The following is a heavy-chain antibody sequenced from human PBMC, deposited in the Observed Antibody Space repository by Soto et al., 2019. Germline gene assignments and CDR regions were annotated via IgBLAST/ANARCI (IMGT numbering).Heavy chain of an antibody. CDR1: GDSISDYY. D-gene: IGHD6-19*01. J-gene: IGHJ6*02. CDR3: ARMYNSGLYRPEGDYFFYGMDV. Sequence: PSETLSLTCTVSGDSISDYYWSWIRQPAGKGLEWIGRFYYSGNTKSNPSLKSRVTMSADTSKNQFSLSLRSVTAADSAIYYCARMYNSGLYRPEGDYFFYGMDVWGQGTTVTVYS. V-gene: IGHV4-4*07. CDR2: FYYSGNT.